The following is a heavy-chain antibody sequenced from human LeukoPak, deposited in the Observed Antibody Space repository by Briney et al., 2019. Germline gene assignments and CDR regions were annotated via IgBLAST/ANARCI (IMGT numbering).Heavy chain of an antibody. V-gene: IGHV3-7*01. Sequence: GGSLRLSCATSGFTFSSNWMSWVRHVPGRGLDWVANIKPDGSAEYYAASVKGRFTVSGDNAKNSLYLQMSSLRVEDTAVYYCARDLRVVVPAAKYYYYYGMDVWGQGTTVTVSS. CDR1: GFTFSSNW. D-gene: IGHD2-2*01. CDR3: ARDLRVVVPAAKYYYYYGMDV. CDR2: IKPDGSAE. J-gene: IGHJ6*02.